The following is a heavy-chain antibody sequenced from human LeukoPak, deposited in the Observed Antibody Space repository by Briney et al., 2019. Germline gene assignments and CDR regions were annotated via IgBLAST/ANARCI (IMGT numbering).Heavy chain of an antibody. J-gene: IGHJ5*02. D-gene: IGHD2-21*02. V-gene: IGHV3-20*01. CDR2: INWNGGST. CDR3: ARDTYCGGDCYPPGFDP. Sequence: GGSLRLSCVVSGFTVSSDLMNWVRQPPGKGLEWVSGINWNGGSTGYADSVKGRFTISRDNAKNSLYLQMNSLRGEDTALYHCARDTYCGGDCYPPGFDPWGQGTLVTVSS. CDR1: GFTVSSDL.